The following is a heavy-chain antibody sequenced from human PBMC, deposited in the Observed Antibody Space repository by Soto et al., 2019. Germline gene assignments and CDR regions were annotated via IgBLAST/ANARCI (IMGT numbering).Heavy chain of an antibody. CDR1: GFTFSSNY. V-gene: IGHV3-66*01. Sequence: TGGSLRLSCAASGFTFSSNYMSWVRQAPGKGLEWVSVIYSGGSTYYADSVKGRFTISRDNSKNTLYLQMNSLRAEATAVYYCASVKGYYYYYMDVWGKGTTVTVSS. CDR2: IYSGGST. CDR3: ASVKGYYYYYMDV. J-gene: IGHJ6*03.